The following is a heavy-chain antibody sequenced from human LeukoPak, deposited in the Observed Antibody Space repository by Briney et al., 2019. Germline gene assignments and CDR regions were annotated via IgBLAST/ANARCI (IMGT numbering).Heavy chain of an antibody. V-gene: IGHV3-30*02. CDR1: SFTFSSYV. D-gene: IGHD3-22*01. CDR2: IRYDGSNK. J-gene: IGHJ4*02. Sequence: GGSLRLSCGASSFTFSSYVMSWVRQAPGKGLGWVAFIRYDGSNKYYADSVKGRFTISRDNSKNTLYLQLNSLRAEDTAVYYCAKAYGSSGYYQLPIDYWGQGTLVTVSS. CDR3: AKAYGSSGYYQLPIDY.